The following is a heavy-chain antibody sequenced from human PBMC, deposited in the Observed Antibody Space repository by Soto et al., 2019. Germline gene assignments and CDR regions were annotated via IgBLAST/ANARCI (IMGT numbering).Heavy chain of an antibody. CDR1: GYTFTSYA. CDR3: ARRSLFDSSGYYYDNVNPWFDP. CDR2: INAGNGNT. D-gene: IGHD3-22*01. Sequence: ASVKVSCKASGYTFTSYAMHWVRQAPGQRLEWMGWINAGNGNTKYSQKFQGRVTITRDTSASTAYMELSSLRSEDTAMYYCARRSLFDSSGYYYDNVNPWFDPWGQGTLVTVSS. J-gene: IGHJ5*02. V-gene: IGHV1-3*01.